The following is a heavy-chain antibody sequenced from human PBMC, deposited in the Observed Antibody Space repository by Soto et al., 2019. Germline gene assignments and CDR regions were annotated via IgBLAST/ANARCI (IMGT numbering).Heavy chain of an antibody. J-gene: IGHJ4*02. CDR2: INHSGST. D-gene: IGHD3-16*01. CDR1: GGSFSGYY. CDR3: ASFPGGGYTDY. Sequence: SETLSLTCAVYGGSFSGYYWSWIRQPPGKGLEWIGEINHSGSTNYNPSLKSRVTISVDTSKNQFSLKLSSVTAADTAVYYCASFPGGGYTDYWGQGTLVTVSS. V-gene: IGHV4-34*01.